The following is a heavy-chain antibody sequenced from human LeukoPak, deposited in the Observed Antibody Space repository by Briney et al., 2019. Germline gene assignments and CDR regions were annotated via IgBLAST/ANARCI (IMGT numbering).Heavy chain of an antibody. CDR2: IYYSGST. Sequence: TTSETLSLTCTVSGGSISSSSYYWGWIRQPPGKGLEWIGSIYYSGSTYYNPSLKSRVTISVDTSKNQFSLKLSSVTAADTAVYYCARDPVAGTSSDEDYWGQGTLVTVSS. CDR1: GGSISSSSYY. D-gene: IGHD6-19*01. CDR3: ARDPVAGTSSDEDY. J-gene: IGHJ4*02. V-gene: IGHV4-39*07.